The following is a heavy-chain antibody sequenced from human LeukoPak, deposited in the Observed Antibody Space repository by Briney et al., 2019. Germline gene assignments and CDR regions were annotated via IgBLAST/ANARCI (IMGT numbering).Heavy chain of an antibody. CDR2: ISGSGGST. CDR1: GFTFSDHY. V-gene: IGHV3-23*01. Sequence: GGSLRLSCAASGFTFSDHYMDWVRQAPGKGLEWVSTISGSGGSTYYAESVKGRFTISRDNSKNTLYLQMNSLRAEDTAVYYCALGWYFDYWGQGTLVTVSS. D-gene: IGHD4-23*01. J-gene: IGHJ4*02. CDR3: ALGWYFDY.